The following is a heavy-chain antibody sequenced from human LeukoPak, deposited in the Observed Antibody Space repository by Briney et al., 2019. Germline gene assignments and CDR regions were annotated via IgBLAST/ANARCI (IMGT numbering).Heavy chain of an antibody. CDR1: GYTFTGYY. Sequence: ASVKVSCKASGYTFTGYYMHWVRQAPGQGLEWMGWINPNSGGTNHAQKFQGRVTMTRDTSISTAYMELSRLRSDDTAVYYCARGGRITGTTNERNWFDPWGQGTLVTVSS. J-gene: IGHJ5*02. CDR3: ARGGRITGTTNERNWFDP. D-gene: IGHD1-7*01. CDR2: INPNSGGT. V-gene: IGHV1-2*02.